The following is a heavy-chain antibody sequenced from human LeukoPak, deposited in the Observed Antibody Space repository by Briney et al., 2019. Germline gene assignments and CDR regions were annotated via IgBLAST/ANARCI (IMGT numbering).Heavy chain of an antibody. CDR1: GGSISSSSYY. J-gene: IGHJ4*02. D-gene: IGHD6-6*01. V-gene: IGHV4-39*01. Sequence: SETLSLTCTVSGGSISSSSYYWGCIRQPPGKGLEWIGSIYYSGSTYYNPSLKSRVTISIDTSKNQFSPQLSSVTAADTAVYYCARLYSSSPWGCFDYWGQGTLVTVSS. CDR3: ARLYSSSPWGCFDY. CDR2: IYYSGST.